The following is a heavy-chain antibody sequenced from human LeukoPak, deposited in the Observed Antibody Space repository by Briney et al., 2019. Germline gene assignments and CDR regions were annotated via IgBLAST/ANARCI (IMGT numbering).Heavy chain of an antibody. V-gene: IGHV4-39*07. J-gene: IGHJ6*02. CDR2: IYYSGST. CDR3: ARDGSLLGRNGMDV. CDR1: GGSITSGTYY. D-gene: IGHD3-3*02. Sequence: SETLSLTCTVSGGSITSGTYYWGWIRQPPGKGLEWIGSIYYSGSTYYNPSLKSRVTLSIDTSKNLFSLRLSSVTAADTAVYYCARDGSLLGRNGMDVWGQGTTVSVSS.